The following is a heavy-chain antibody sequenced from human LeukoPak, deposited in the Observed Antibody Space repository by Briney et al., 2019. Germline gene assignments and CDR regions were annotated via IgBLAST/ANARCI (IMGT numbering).Heavy chain of an antibody. V-gene: IGHV3-21*01. D-gene: IGHD2-2*01. J-gene: IGHJ6*03. CDR3: ATLLKGGLEYQLPLNYYYYYMDV. Sequence: PGGSLRLSCAASGFTFSSYWMHWVRQAPGKGLEWVSCISSSSSYRYYADSVKGRFTISRDNAKNSLYLQMNSLRAEDTAVYYCATLLKGGLEYQLPLNYYYYYMDVWGKGTTVTVSS. CDR1: GFTFSSYW. CDR2: ISSSSSYR.